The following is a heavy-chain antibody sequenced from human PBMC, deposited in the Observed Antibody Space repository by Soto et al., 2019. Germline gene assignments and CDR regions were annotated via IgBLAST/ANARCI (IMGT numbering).Heavy chain of an antibody. CDR2: IGTAGDT. J-gene: IGHJ6*02. D-gene: IGHD2-15*01. CDR1: GFTFSSYD. CDR3: ARGDCSGGSCYPYYYYGMDV. Sequence: GGSLRLSCAASGFTFSSYDMHWVRQATGKGLEWVSAIGTAGDTYYPGSVKGRFTISRENAKNSLYLQMNSLRAEDTAVYYCARGDCSGGSCYPYYYYGMDVWGQGTTVTVSS. V-gene: IGHV3-13*01.